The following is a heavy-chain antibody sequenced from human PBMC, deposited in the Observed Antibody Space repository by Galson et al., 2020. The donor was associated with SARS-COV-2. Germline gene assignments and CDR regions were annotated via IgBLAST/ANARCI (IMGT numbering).Heavy chain of an antibody. CDR2: ISYDGSNK. V-gene: IGHV3-30*03. CDR3: ARDRSSWYLDY. CDR1: GFTLRSYC. Sequence: GESLKISCAASGFTLRSYCMHWVRPAPGKGLEWVAVISYDGSNKNYADPVKGRFTIPRDNSKNTLYLQMNSLGAEDTAVYYCARDRSSWYLDYWGQGTLVTVSS. D-gene: IGHD6-13*01. J-gene: IGHJ4*02.